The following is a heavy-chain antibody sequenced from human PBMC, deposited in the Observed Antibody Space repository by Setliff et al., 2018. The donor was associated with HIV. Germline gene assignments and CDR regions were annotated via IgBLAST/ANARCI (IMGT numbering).Heavy chain of an antibody. J-gene: IGHJ3*02. D-gene: IGHD5-12*01. CDR1: GLTFNSYG. CDR3: ARAFSGYDDAFDI. CDR2: IWYDESHK. Sequence: HPGGSLRLSCAGYGLTFNSYGMHWVRQAPGKGLEWLALIWYDESHKYYANSVKGRFTVSRDNSKTTVYLQMNSLRAEDTAVYYCARAFSGYDDAFDIWGQGTMVTVSS. V-gene: IGHV3-33*08.